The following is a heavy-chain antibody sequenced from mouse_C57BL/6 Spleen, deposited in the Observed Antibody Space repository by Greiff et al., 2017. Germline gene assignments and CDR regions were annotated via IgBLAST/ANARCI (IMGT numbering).Heavy chain of an antibody. CDR3: TRVKEGNYAMDY. CDR1: GFTFSSYA. J-gene: IGHJ4*01. V-gene: IGHV5-9-1*02. CDR2: ISSGGDYI. Sequence: EVKLVESGEGLVKPGGSLKLSCAASGFTFSSYAMSWVRQTPEKRLEWVAYISSGGDYIYYADTVKGRFTISRDNARNTLYLQMSSVKSEDTAMYYCTRVKEGNYAMDYWGQGTSVTVSS.